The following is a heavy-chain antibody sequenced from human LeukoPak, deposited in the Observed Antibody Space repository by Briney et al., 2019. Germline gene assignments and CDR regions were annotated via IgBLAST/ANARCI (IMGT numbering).Heavy chain of an antibody. CDR2: IYHSRST. Sequence: GSLRLSCAASGFTFRSYWMSWVRQAPGKGLEWIGSIYHSRSTYYNPSLKSRVTISVDTSKNQFSLKLSSVTAADTAVYYCARDSRNWFDPWGQGTLVTVSS. CDR1: GFTFRSYW. D-gene: IGHD2-2*01. V-gene: IGHV4-38-2*02. J-gene: IGHJ5*02. CDR3: ARDSRNWFDP.